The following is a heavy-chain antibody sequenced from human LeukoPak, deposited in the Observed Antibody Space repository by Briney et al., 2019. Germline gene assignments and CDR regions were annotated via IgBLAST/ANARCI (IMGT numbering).Heavy chain of an antibody. CDR1: GFTFSRYA. CDR3: AKDPFGGVSITFDY. J-gene: IGHJ4*02. V-gene: IGHV3-23*01. CDR2: ISGSGGST. D-gene: IGHD3-16*01. Sequence: GGSLRLSCAASGFTFSRYAMSWVRQAPGKGREGVSSISGSGGSTYYADSVEGRFTISRDNSKNTLYLQMNSLRAEDTAVYYCAKDPFGGVSITFDYWGQGSLVTVSS.